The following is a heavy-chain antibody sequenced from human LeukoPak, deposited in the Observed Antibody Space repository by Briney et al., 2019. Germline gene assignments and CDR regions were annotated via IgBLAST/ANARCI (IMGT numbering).Heavy chain of an antibody. CDR1: GYTFTGYY. D-gene: IGHD2-2*01. Sequence: ASVKVSCKASGYTFTGYYMHWVRQAPGQGLEWMGWINPNSGGTNYAQKFQGRVTMTRDTSISTAYMELSRLRSDDTAVYYCARDPRNVVVPAALYFDYWGQGTLVTVS. CDR2: INPNSGGT. V-gene: IGHV1-2*02. CDR3: ARDPRNVVVPAALYFDY. J-gene: IGHJ4*02.